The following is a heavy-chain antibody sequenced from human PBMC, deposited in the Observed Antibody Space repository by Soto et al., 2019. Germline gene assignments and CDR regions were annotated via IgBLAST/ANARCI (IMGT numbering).Heavy chain of an antibody. D-gene: IGHD4-17*01. CDR3: ARDGTTVTPRDYYYYGMDV. Sequence: LETLSLTCTVSGGSISSYYWSWIRQPPGKGLEWIGYIYYSGSTNYNPSLKSRVTISVDTSKNQFSLKLSSVTAADTAVYYCARDGTTVTPRDYYYYGMDVWGQGTTVTV. J-gene: IGHJ6*02. CDR2: IYYSGST. CDR1: GGSISSYY. V-gene: IGHV4-59*01.